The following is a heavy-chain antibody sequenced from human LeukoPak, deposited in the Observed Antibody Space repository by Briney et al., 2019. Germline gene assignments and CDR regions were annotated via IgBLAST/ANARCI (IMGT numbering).Heavy chain of an antibody. CDR3: ARTTLWFGELLFPFDI. D-gene: IGHD3-10*01. V-gene: IGHV3-7*01. CDR1: GFTFSSYW. J-gene: IGHJ3*02. CDR2: IKQDGGEK. Sequence: GGSLRLSCAASGFTFSSYWMSWVRQAPGKGLEWVANIKQDGGEKYYVDSVKGRFTISRDNAKNSLYLQMNSLRAEDTAVYYCARTTLWFGELLFPFDIWGQGTMVTVSS.